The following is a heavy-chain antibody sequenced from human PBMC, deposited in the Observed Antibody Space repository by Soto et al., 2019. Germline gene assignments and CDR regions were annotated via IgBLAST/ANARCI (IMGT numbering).Heavy chain of an antibody. CDR1: GYSFTSYW. D-gene: IGHD2-2*01. V-gene: IGHV5-10-1*01. CDR3: ARQYCSSTVCYGMDV. CDR2: IDPSDSYT. J-gene: IGHJ6*02. Sequence: GESLKISCKGSGYSFTSYWISWVRQMPGKGLEWMGRIDPSDSYTNYSPSFQGHVTISADKSISTAYLQWSSLKASDTAMYYCARQYCSSTVCYGMDVWGQGTTVTVSS.